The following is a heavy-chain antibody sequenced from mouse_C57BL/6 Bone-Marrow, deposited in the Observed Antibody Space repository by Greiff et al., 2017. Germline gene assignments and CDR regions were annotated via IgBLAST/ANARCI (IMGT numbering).Heavy chain of an antibody. J-gene: IGHJ1*03. CDR3: ARDAGDWYFDV. V-gene: IGHV7-1*01. Sequence: EVKLMESGGGLVQSGRSLRLSCATSGFTFSDFYMEWVRQAPGKGLEWIAASRNKANDYTTEYSASVKGRFIVSRDTSQSSLYLQMNALRAEDTAIYYCARDAGDWYFDVWGTGTTVTVSS. CDR1: GFTFSDFY. CDR2: SRNKANDYTT.